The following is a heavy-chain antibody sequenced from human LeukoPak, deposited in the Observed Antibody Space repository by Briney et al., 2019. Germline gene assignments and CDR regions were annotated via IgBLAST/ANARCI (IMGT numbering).Heavy chain of an antibody. V-gene: IGHV3-66*01. Sequence: PGGSLRVSCAASGFAVSSNYMSWVRQAPGKGLQWVSVISRGGTPYYADSVKDRFIISRDISKNTLFLQVTSLSAEDTAVYYCARDLLGLLDYWGQGTLVTVSS. CDR1: GFAVSSNY. CDR2: ISRGGTP. D-gene: IGHD3/OR15-3a*01. CDR3: ARDLLGLLDY. J-gene: IGHJ4*02.